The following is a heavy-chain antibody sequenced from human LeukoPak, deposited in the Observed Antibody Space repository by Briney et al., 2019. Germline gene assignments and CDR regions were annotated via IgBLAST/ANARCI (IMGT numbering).Heavy chain of an antibody. CDR1: GFTFSSSW. V-gene: IGHV3-7*01. Sequence: GGSLRLSCAASGFTFSSSWMDWVRQAPGKGLEWVASINPDGNKKYSADSVKGRFTISRDNAENSLYLQMNSLRVEDTAFYYCARDLAYSRLDYWGQGMLVTVSS. D-gene: IGHD5-18*01. CDR3: ARDLAYSRLDY. CDR2: INPDGNKK. J-gene: IGHJ4*02.